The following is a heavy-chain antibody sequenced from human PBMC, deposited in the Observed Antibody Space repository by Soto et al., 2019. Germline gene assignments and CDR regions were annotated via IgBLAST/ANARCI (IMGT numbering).Heavy chain of an antibody. CDR2: ISSSSSYI. D-gene: IGHD2-15*01. J-gene: IGHJ3*02. Sequence: GGSLRLSCAASGFTFSSYSMNWVRQAPGKGLEWVSSISSSSSYIYYAHSVKGRFTISRDNAKNSLYLQMNSLRAEDTAVYYCARDTSIVVVVAVPSAFGIWGQGTMVTVSS. CDR1: GFTFSSYS. CDR3: ARDTSIVVVVAVPSAFGI. V-gene: IGHV3-21*01.